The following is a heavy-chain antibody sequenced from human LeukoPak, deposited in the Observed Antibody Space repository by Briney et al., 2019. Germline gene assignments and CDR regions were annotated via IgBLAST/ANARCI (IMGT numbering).Heavy chain of an antibody. V-gene: IGHV3-23*01. CDR1: GITFSSYA. CDR3: ASVIAADGDDY. D-gene: IGHD6-13*01. J-gene: IGHJ4*02. Sequence: GGSLRLSCAAYGITFSSYAMTWVRQAPGKGLDWVSTISGSGGSTYYADSVKGRFTISRDNSKNTLYLQMNSLRAEDTAVYYCASVIAADGDDYWGQGTLVTVSS. CDR2: ISGSGGST.